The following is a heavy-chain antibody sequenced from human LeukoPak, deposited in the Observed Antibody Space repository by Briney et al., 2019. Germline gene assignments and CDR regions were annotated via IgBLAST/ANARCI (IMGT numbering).Heavy chain of an antibody. D-gene: IGHD3-3*01. CDR2: INPSGGST. V-gene: IGHV1-46*01. CDR1: GYTFTSYC. J-gene: IGHJ5*02. Sequence: ASVKVSCKASGYTFTSYCMHWVRQAPGQGPEWMGIINPSGGSTSYAQKFQGRATMTRDTSTSTVYMELSSLRSEDTAVYYCAREGRGFLEHNWFDPWGQGTLVTVSS. CDR3: AREGRGFLEHNWFDP.